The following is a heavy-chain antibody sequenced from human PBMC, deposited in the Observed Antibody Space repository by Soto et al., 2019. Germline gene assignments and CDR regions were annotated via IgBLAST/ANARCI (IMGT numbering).Heavy chain of an antibody. CDR2: IYYSGST. V-gene: IGHV4-31*03. Sequence: SETLSLTCTVSGGSISSGGYYWSWIRQHPGKGLEWIGYIYYSGSTYYNPSLKSRVTISVDTSKNQFSLKLSSVTAADTAVYYCARYQGSKAARFGRYYYYGMDVWGQGTTVTVSS. D-gene: IGHD3-10*01. CDR1: GGSISSGGYY. CDR3: ARYQGSKAARFGRYYYYGMDV. J-gene: IGHJ6*02.